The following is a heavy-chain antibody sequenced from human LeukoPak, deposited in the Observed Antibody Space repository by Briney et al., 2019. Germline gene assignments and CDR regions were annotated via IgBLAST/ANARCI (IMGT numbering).Heavy chain of an antibody. D-gene: IGHD2-2*01. CDR3: AREYCTGTSCYGSDY. CDR2: ISPYNGNT. V-gene: IGHV1-18*01. CDR1: GYTFTTYG. J-gene: IGHJ4*02. Sequence: ASVKVSCKASGYTFTTYGISWLRQAPGQGLEWMGWISPYNGNTKYAQSLQGRVTMTTDTSTITAYMELRSLTSDDTAVYCCAREYCTGTSCYGSDYWGQGTLVTVSS.